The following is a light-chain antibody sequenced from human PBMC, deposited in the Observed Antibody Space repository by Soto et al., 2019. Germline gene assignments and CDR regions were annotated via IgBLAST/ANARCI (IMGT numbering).Light chain of an antibody. Sequence: QSVLTQPPSASGSPGQSVTISCTGTSSDVGAYNYVSWYQQHPGKAPKVMIYEVNKRPSGVPDRFSGSKSGTSASLAITGLQAEDEADYYCQSYDSSLYVVFGGGTKLTVL. CDR2: EVN. J-gene: IGLJ2*01. CDR1: SSDVGAYNY. CDR3: QSYDSSLYVV. V-gene: IGLV2-8*01.